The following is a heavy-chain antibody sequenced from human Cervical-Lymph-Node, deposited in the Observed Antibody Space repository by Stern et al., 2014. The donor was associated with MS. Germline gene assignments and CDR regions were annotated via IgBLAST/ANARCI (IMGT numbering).Heavy chain of an antibody. CDR3: ARQRSFDY. D-gene: IGHD4-17*01. V-gene: IGHV5-51*01. Sequence: EVQLVESGAEVKKPGESLKISCQGSGYRFTSYWVGWVRQMPGKGLERMGTIYPSDSDVRYSPSFQAQVTISVDKSNSTAYLQWSSLKASDTGMYYCARQRSFDYWGQGTLVTVSS. CDR1: GYRFTSYW. J-gene: IGHJ4*02. CDR2: IYPSDSDV.